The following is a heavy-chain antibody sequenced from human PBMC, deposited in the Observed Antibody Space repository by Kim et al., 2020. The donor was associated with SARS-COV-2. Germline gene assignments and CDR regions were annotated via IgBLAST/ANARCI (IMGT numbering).Heavy chain of an antibody. Sequence: GSRKDYVHSVKGRFTTSRDNANNSLSLLMNSLRPEDTAVYFCARGWMPDYWGQGTLVTVSS. CDR3: ARGWMPDY. V-gene: IGHV3-7*04. CDR2: GSRK. J-gene: IGHJ4*02. D-gene: IGHD5-12*01.